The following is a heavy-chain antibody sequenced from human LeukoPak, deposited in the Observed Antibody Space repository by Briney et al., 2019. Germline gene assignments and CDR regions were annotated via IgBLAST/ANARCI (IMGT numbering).Heavy chain of an antibody. Sequence: GSLRLSCATSGFTFTDHYMDWVRQAPGKGLEYVSAISSNGGSTYYANSVKGRFTISRDNSKNTLYLQMGSLRAEDMAVYYCARAVGMATYYDYWGQGTLVTVSS. D-gene: IGHD5-24*01. CDR3: ARAVGMATYYDY. J-gene: IGHJ4*02. CDR2: ISSNGGST. CDR1: GFTFTDHY. V-gene: IGHV3-64*01.